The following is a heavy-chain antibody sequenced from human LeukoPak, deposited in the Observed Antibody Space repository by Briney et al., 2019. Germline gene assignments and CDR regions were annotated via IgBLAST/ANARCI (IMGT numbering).Heavy chain of an antibody. D-gene: IGHD2-21*01. CDR2: IIPILGIA. CDR3: ARDWCGGDCYYYYYYYMDV. V-gene: IGHV1-69*04. CDR1: GGTFSSYT. J-gene: IGHJ6*03. Sequence: SVKVSCKASGGTFSSYTISWVRQTPGQGLEWMGRIIPILGIANYAQKFQGRVTITADKSTSTAYMELSSLRSEDTAVYYCARDWCGGDCYYYYYYYMDVWGKGTTVTVSS.